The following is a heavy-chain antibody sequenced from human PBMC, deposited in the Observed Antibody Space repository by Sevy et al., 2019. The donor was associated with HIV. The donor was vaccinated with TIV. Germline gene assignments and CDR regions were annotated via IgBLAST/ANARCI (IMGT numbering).Heavy chain of an antibody. CDR2: IIPIFGTA. CDR1: GGTFSSYA. D-gene: IGHD2-15*01. J-gene: IGHJ5*02. CDR3: ATEGLRYYSGASLYQGDWFDP. V-gene: IGHV1-69*13. Sequence: ASVKVSCKASGGTFSSYAISWVRQAPGQGLEWMGGIIPIFGTANYAQKFQGRVTITADESTGTAYMQLNSLTSEDTAVYYCATEGLRYYSGASLYQGDWFDPWGQGTLVTVSS.